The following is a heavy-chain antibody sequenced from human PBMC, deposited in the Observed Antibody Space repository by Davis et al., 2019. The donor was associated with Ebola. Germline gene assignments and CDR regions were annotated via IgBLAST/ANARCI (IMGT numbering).Heavy chain of an antibody. CDR3: ARDLRYDSSGYDYYFYMDV. CDR1: GGSISRGGSY. V-gene: IGHV4-31*03. Sequence: PSETLSLTCTVSGGSISRGGSYWICIRQHPGKGLEWIVYIYYSGSAYYKPSLKSRVTISLDTSKNQFSLNLYSVTAADPAVYYCARDLRYDSSGYDYYFYMDVWGKGTTVTVSS. J-gene: IGHJ6*03. D-gene: IGHD3-22*01. CDR2: IYYSGSA.